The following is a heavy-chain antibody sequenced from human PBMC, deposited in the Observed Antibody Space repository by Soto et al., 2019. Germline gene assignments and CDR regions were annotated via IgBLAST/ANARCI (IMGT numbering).Heavy chain of an antibody. D-gene: IGHD5-18*01. CDR1: GGSMSSSNW. V-gene: IGHV4-4*02. CDR3: ARSAATVLDY. CDR2: AHHSGRT. Sequence: QVQLQESGPGLVKPSGPLSLTCTVSGGSMSSSNWWNWVRQSPGKGLEWIGEAHHSGRTNYNPSLKSRVTISVDKSKNHFSLKLASVTAADTAVYYCARSAATVLDYWGQGTLVTVSS. J-gene: IGHJ4*02.